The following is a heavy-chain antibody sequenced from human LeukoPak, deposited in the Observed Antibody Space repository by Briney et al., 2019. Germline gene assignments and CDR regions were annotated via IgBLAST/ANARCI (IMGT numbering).Heavy chain of an antibody. CDR2: IRHDGSNK. V-gene: IGHV3-30*02. J-gene: IGHJ5*02. D-gene: IGHD1-26*01. Sequence: QPGGSLRLSCAASGFIFSDYGMNWVRQVPGKGLEWLTFIRHDGSNKFYAESVKGRFTISRDMSKNTLYLQMNSLTLEDTAIYYCTKEKVAYYTDRWSGLFDTWGQGTLVSVSS. CDR3: TKEKVAYYTDRWSGLFDT. CDR1: GFIFSDYG.